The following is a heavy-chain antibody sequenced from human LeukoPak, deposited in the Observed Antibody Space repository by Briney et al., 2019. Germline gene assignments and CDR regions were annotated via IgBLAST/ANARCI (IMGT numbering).Heavy chain of an antibody. J-gene: IGHJ4*02. CDR3: ARDPSYYYDSSGYFDY. CDR1: GFTFSSYA. D-gene: IGHD3-22*01. Sequence: WGSLRLSCAASGFTFSSYAMHWVRQAPGKGLEWVAVISYDGSNKYYADSVKGRFTISRDNSKNTLYLQMKSLRAEDTAVYYCARDPSYYYDSSGYFDYWGQGTLVTVSS. CDR2: ISYDGSNK. V-gene: IGHV3-30*04.